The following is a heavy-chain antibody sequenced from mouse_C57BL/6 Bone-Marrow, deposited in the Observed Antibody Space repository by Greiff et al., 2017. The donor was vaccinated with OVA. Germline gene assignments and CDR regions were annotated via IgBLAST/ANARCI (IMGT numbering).Heavy chain of an antibody. CDR3: TRPYYYGSSYRYYFDY. V-gene: IGHV1-15*01. D-gene: IGHD1-1*01. CDR2: IDPETGGT. J-gene: IGHJ2*01. Sequence: QVQLQQSGAELVRPGASVTLSCKASGYTFTDYEMHWVKQTPVHGLEWIGAIDPETGGTAYNQKFKGQAILTADKSSSTAYMELRSLTSEDSAVYYCTRPYYYGSSYRYYFDYWGQGTTLTVSS. CDR1: GYTFTDYE.